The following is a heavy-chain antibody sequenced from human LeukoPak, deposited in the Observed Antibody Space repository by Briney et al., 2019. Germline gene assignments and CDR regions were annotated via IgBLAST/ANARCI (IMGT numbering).Heavy chain of an antibody. CDR2: ISYDGSNK. Sequence: GGSLRLSCAASGFTFSSYGMHWVRQAPGKGLEWLAVISYDGSNKYYADSVKGRFTISRDNSKNTLYLQMNSLRAEDTAVYYCAKGAMVRGVNSSYYGMDVWGQGTTVTVSS. V-gene: IGHV3-30*18. CDR3: AKGAMVRGVNSSYYGMDV. J-gene: IGHJ6*02. D-gene: IGHD3-10*01. CDR1: GFTFSSYG.